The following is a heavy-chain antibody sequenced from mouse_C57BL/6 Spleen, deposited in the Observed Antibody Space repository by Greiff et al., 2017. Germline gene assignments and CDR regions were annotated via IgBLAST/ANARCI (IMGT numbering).Heavy chain of an antibody. V-gene: IGHV5-17*01. CDR3: ARGDYDYAWFAY. D-gene: IGHD2-4*01. J-gene: IGHJ3*01. Sequence: EVKLVESGGGLVKPGGSLKLSCAASGFTFSDYGMHWVRQAPEQGLEWVAYISSGSSTIYYADTVKGRFTISRDNAKNTLFLQMTSLRSEDTAMYYCARGDYDYAWFAYWGQGTLVTVSA. CDR1: GFTFSDYG. CDR2: ISSGSSTI.